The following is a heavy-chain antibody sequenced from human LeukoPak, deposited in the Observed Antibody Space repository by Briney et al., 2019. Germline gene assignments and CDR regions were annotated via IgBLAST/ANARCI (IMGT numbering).Heavy chain of an antibody. CDR1: GSTFSSYA. D-gene: IGHD3-3*01. CDR3: ARVGLEWSSDY. J-gene: IGHJ4*02. Sequence: GGSLRLSCAASGSTFSSYAMHWVRQAPGKGLEWVAVISYDGSNKYYADSVKGRFTISRDNSKNTLYLQMNSLRAEDTAVYYCARVGLEWSSDYWGQGTLVTVSS. CDR2: ISYDGSNK. V-gene: IGHV3-30-3*01.